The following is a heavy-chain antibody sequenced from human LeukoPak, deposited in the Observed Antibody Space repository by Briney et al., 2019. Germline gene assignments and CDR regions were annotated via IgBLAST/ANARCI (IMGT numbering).Heavy chain of an antibody. Sequence: GGSLRLSCAASGFTFSSYAMSWVRQAPGKGLEWVSAISGSGGSTYYADSVKGRFTISRDNSKNTLYLQMNSLRAEDTAVYYCAKTYYDFWSGYYTDYWGRGTLVTVSS. V-gene: IGHV3-23*01. J-gene: IGHJ4*02. CDR1: GFTFSSYA. CDR2: ISGSGGST. D-gene: IGHD3-3*01. CDR3: AKTYYDFWSGYYTDY.